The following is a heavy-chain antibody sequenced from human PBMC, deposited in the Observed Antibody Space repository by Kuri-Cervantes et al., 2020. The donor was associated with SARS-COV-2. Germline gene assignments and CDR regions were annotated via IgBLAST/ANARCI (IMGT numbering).Heavy chain of an antibody. CDR3: AGHDYGKGRGAFEI. CDR1: GGSISSYY. J-gene: IGHJ3*02. D-gene: IGHD4-17*01. Sequence: GSLRLSCTVSGGSISSYYCGWIRQPPGKGLEWIGSIYHSGSTYYNPSLKSRVTISVDTSKTQFSLELSSVTSVNPAVYYCAGHDYGKGRGAFEIWGQETMVTVSS. CDR2: IYHSGST. V-gene: IGHV4-59*08.